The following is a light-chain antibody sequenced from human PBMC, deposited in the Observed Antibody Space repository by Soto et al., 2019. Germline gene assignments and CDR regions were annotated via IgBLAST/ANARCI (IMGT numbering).Light chain of an antibody. V-gene: IGKV1-39*01. CDR3: QQSYSTPWT. Sequence: DIQLTQSPSSLSASAGDRVTITCRASQSIRSYLNWYQQKPGKAPKLLIYAASSLQSGVPSRFSGSGSGTDFTLTISSLQPEDFATYYCQQSYSTPWTFGQGTKVDIK. J-gene: IGKJ1*01. CDR2: AAS. CDR1: QSIRSY.